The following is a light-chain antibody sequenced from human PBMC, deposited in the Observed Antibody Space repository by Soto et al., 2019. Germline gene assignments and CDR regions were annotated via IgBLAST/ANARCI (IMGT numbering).Light chain of an antibody. Sequence: DIQLTQSPSSLSASVGDTVTITCRASQSISFHFSWYQQKGGKVPKRLIYAASNLYSGVPSRFSGSVAEADFALTISSRHPEYFASYYCQPSYITPYTFGQGTRLEIK. V-gene: IGKV1-39*01. CDR1: QSISFH. CDR3: QPSYITPYT. J-gene: IGKJ2*01. CDR2: AAS.